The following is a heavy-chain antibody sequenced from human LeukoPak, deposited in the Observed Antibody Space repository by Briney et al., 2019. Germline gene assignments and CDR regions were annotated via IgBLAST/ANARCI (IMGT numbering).Heavy chain of an antibody. J-gene: IGHJ4*02. CDR3: ARDVEGPQAFDS. D-gene: IGHD2-21*01. CDR2: INSDGSST. CDR1: GFTFSSYW. Sequence: GGSLRLSCVASGFTFSSYWMHWVRQAPGKGLVWVSRINSDGSSTSYADSVKGRFTISRDNAKNTLYLQMNSLRAEDTAVYYCARDVEGPQAFDSWGQGTLVTVSS. V-gene: IGHV3-74*01.